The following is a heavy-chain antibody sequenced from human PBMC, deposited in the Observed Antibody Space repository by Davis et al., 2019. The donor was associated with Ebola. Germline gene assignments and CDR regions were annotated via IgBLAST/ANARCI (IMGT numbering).Heavy chain of an antibody. V-gene: IGHV4-39*01. CDR2: VYYTGST. CDR1: GGSISNSKFY. J-gene: IGHJ4*02. CDR3: ASLLRLGESNYDF. D-gene: IGHD3-16*01. Sequence: SETLSLTCTVSGGSISNSKFYWGWIRQPPGKSLEWIASVYYTGSTYYIPSLRSRVTISVDTSENQFSLKLTSGTAVDTAVYYCASLLRLGESNYDFWGQGILVTVSS.